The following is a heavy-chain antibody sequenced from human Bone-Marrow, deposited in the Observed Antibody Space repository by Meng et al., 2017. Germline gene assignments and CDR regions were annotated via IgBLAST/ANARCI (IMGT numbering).Heavy chain of an antibody. CDR3: SGHIDY. D-gene: IGHD5-12*01. CDR2: IKSKPDGETI. J-gene: IGHJ4*02. CDR1: GFTFSSYA. Sequence: VQLVESGGGVVRPGGSLRLSCAASGFTFSSYAMHWVRQVPGKRLEWVGRIKSKPDGETIDYAAPVKGRFTISRDDSKNTVYLQMNSLKSEDTAVYYCSGHIDYWGQGTLVTVSS. V-gene: IGHV3-15*01.